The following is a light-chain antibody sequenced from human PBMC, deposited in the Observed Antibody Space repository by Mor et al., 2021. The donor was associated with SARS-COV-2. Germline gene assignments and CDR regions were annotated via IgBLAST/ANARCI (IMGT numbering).Light chain of an antibody. CDR2: YAS. J-gene: IGKJ1*01. V-gene: IGKV6-21*01. CDR3: HQSSTLPLT. Sequence: IRYASQSLSGVPSRFSGSGSGTDFTLTIDSLEAEDAATYYCHQSSTLPLTFGQGTKVEIK.